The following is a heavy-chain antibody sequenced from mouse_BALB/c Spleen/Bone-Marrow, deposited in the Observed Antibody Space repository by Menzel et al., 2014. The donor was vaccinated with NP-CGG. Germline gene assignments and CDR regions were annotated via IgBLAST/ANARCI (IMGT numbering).Heavy chain of an antibody. J-gene: IGHJ4*01. D-gene: IGHD1-1*01. CDR1: GFTFSNYW. CDR2: IRLKSNNYAT. V-gene: IGHV6-6*02. CDR3: TRGIYYSGHYAMDY. Sequence: DVMLVESGGGLVQPGGSMKLSCVASGFTFSNYWMNWVRQSPEKGLEWVAEIRLKSNNYATHYAESVKGRFTISRDDSKSSVYLQMNNLRAEDTGIYYCTRGIYYSGHYAMDYWGQGTSVTVSS.